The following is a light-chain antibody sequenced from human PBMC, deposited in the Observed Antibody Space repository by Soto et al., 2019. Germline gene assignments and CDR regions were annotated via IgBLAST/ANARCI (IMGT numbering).Light chain of an antibody. CDR2: EVS. CDR1: SSDVGGYNY. J-gene: IGLJ3*02. CDR3: SSYTTSSTHWV. V-gene: IGLV2-14*01. Sequence: QSALTQPASVSGSPGQSITISCTGTSSDVGGYNYVSWYQQHPGKAPKLMIYEVSNRPSGVSNRFSGSKSGNTASLTISGLQAEDEADYYCSSYTTSSTHWVFGGGTKVPS.